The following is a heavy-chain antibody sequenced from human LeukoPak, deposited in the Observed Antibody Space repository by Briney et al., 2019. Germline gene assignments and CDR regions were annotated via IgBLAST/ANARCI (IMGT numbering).Heavy chain of an antibody. J-gene: IGHJ4*02. CDR1: GYSISSGYY. D-gene: IGHD1-1*01. CDR2: IYHSGST. V-gene: IGHV4-38-2*02. Sequence: PSETLSLTCTVSGYSISSGYYWGWIRQPPGKGLEWIGSIYHSGSTYYNPSLRSRVTISVDTSKKQFSLKLSSVTAADTAVYFCARRAYSAAYWKHFDYWGQGTLVTVSS. CDR3: ARRAYSAAYWKHFDY.